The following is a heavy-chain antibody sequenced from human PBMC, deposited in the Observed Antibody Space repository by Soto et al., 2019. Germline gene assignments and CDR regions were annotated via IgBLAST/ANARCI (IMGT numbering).Heavy chain of an antibody. CDR2: IYYSGST. V-gene: IGHV4-39*01. CDR1: GGSISSSSYY. CDR3: ARRGPLPFDY. Sequence: SETLSLTCTVSGGSISSSSYYWGWIRQPPGKGLEWIGSIYYSGSTYYNPSLKSRVTISVDTSKNQFSLKLSSVTAADTAVYYCARRGPLPFDYWCHGTLVSVSS. J-gene: IGHJ4*01. D-gene: IGHD6-25*01.